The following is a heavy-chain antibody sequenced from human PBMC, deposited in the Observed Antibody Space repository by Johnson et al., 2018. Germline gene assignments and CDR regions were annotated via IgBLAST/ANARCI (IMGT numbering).Heavy chain of an antibody. V-gene: IGHV3-33*01. CDR1: GFTFSSYG. CDR3: ARDRLPLVVVAATRENWFDP. D-gene: IGHD2-15*01. Sequence: QVQLQESGGGVVQPGRSLRLSCAASGFTFSSYGMHWVRQAPGKGLEWVAVIWYDGSNKYYADSVKGRFTISRDNSKNTLYLQMNSLRAEDTGVYYCARDRLPLVVVAATRENWFDPWGQGTLVTVSS. CDR2: IWYDGSNK. J-gene: IGHJ5*02.